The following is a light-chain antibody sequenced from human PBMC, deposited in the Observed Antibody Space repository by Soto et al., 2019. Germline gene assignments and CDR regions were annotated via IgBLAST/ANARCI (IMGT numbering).Light chain of an antibody. CDR1: STDVGAYNY. CDR3: CSYTSSDTQV. J-gene: IGLJ3*02. V-gene: IGLV2-14*01. CDR2: EVS. Sequence: QSVLTQPASVSGSPGQSITISCTGTSTDVGAYNYVSWYQQHAGKAPKLMIYEVSNRPSGVSNRFTGSKSGNTASLTISGLQAEDEAHYYCCSYTSSDTQVFGGGTKLTVL.